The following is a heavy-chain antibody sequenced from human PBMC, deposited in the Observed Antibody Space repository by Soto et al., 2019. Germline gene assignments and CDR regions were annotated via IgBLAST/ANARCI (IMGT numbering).Heavy chain of an antibody. V-gene: IGHV3-30*18. CDR1: GFTFSSYG. CDR3: AKVHS. CDR2: ISYDGSNK. J-gene: IGHJ5*02. Sequence: QVQLVESGGGVVQPGRSLRLSCAASGFTFSSYGMHWVRQAPGKGLEWVAVISYDGSNKYYADSVKGRFTISRDNSKNTLYPQMNSLRAEDTAVYYCAKVHSWGQGTLVTVSS.